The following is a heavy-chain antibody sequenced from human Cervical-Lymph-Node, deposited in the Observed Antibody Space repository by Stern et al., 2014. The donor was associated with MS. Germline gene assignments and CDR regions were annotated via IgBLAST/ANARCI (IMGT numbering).Heavy chain of an antibody. Sequence: EVQLVQSGGGVVRPGGSLRLSCTASGFTFDDFGMIWVRQVPGQGLEWVSGINWNGGSTGYADSVKGRFTISRDNAQNSLYLEMNSLRAEDTGLYHCARARGVYARGSLDVWGQGTAVTVSS. J-gene: IGHJ6*02. CDR1: GFTFDDFG. CDR3: ARARGVYARGSLDV. V-gene: IGHV3-20*01. CDR2: INWNGGST. D-gene: IGHD3-16*01.